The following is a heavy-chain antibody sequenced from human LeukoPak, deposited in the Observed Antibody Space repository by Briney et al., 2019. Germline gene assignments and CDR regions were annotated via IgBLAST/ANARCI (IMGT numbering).Heavy chain of an antibody. V-gene: IGHV3-48*01. CDR1: GFTFSSYS. D-gene: IGHD3-22*01. CDR2: ISSSSSTI. J-gene: IGHJ4*02. Sequence: GGSLRLSCAASGFTFSSYSMNWVRQAPGKGLEWVSYISSSSSTIYYADSVKGRFTISRDNAKNSLYLQMNSLRAEDTAVYYCAGGYYYDSSGYFTGYFDYWGQGTLVTVSS. CDR3: AGGYYYDSSGYFTGYFDY.